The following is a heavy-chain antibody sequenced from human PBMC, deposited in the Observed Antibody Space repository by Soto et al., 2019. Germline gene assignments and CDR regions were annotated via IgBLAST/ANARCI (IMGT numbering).Heavy chain of an antibody. D-gene: IGHD3-10*01. Sequence: EVQLVESGGGLVQPGRSLRLSCAASGFTFDDYAMHWVRQAPGKGLEWVSGISWNSGSIGYADSVKGRFTISGDNAKNSLYLQMNSLRAEDTALYYCAKDIGPGGSGSYYGGWFDYWGQGTLVTVSS. CDR3: AKDIGPGGSGSYYGGWFDY. CDR1: GFTFDDYA. V-gene: IGHV3-9*01. J-gene: IGHJ4*02. CDR2: ISWNSGSI.